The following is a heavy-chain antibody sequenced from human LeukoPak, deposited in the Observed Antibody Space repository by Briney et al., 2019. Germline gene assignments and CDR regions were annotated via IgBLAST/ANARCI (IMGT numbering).Heavy chain of an antibody. V-gene: IGHV3-21*01. CDR2: ISSSSSYI. J-gene: IGHJ4*02. Sequence: GGFLRLSCAASGFTFSSYSMNWVRQAPGKGLEWVSFISSSSSYIYYADSVKGRFTISRDNAKNSLYLQMNSLRAEDTAVYYCASSLYSGYVRNWGQGTLVTVSS. CDR3: ASSLYSGYVRN. D-gene: IGHD5-12*01. CDR1: GFTFSSYS.